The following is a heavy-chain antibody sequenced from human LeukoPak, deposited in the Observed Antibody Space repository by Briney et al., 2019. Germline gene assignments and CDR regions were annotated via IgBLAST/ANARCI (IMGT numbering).Heavy chain of an antibody. CDR1: GGSISSSSYY. Sequence: SETLSLTCTVSGGSISSSSYYWGWVRQPPGKGLEWIGSIYYSGSTYYNPSLKSRVTMSVDTSKNQFSLKLSSVTAADTAVYYCARLANSDSSAYGAFDIWGQGTMVTVSS. V-gene: IGHV4-39*01. J-gene: IGHJ3*02. CDR3: ARLANSDSSAYGAFDI. CDR2: IYYSGST. D-gene: IGHD3-22*01.